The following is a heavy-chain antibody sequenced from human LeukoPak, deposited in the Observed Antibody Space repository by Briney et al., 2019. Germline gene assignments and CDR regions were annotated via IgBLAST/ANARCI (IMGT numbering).Heavy chain of an antibody. CDR3: ATSGYSYRGFGY. V-gene: IGHV3-30*03. CDR1: GFTFSSYG. D-gene: IGHD5-18*01. Sequence: GGSLRLTCAASGFTFSSYGMHWVRQAPGKGLEWVAVISYDGSNKYYADSVKGRFTISRDNSKNTRYLQMNGLRAEDTAVYYCATSGYSYRGFGYWGQGTLVTVSS. J-gene: IGHJ4*02. CDR2: ISYDGSNK.